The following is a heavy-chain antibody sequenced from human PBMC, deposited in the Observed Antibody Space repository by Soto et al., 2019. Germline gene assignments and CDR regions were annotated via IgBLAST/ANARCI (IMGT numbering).Heavy chain of an antibody. CDR3: ASPYDFWSGYRPSYYYGMDV. V-gene: IGHV3-48*02. J-gene: IGHJ6*02. Sequence: GSLRLSCAASGFTFSSYSMNWVRQAPGKGLEWVSYISSSSSTIYYADSVKGRFTISRDNAKNSLYLQMNSLRDEDTAVYYCASPYDFWSGYRPSYYYGMDVWGQGTTVTVSS. D-gene: IGHD3-3*01. CDR1: GFTFSSYS. CDR2: ISSSSSTI.